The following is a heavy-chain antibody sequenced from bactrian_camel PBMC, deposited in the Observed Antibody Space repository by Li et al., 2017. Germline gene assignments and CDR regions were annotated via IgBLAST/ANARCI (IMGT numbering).Heavy chain of an antibody. J-gene: IGHJ4*01. CDR2: IRRSGGET. Sequence: QLVESGGGSVQTGGSLRLSCTASGLPATTHCVAWFRQAPGKEREGVAIIRRSGGETYYADSAKGGFTISRDNAKNTVYLQMNRLYAEDTALYYCATGGAWFMKWGQGTQVTVS. V-gene: IGHV3S1*01. CDR1: GLPATTHC. D-gene: IGHD3*01. CDR3: ATGGAWFMK.